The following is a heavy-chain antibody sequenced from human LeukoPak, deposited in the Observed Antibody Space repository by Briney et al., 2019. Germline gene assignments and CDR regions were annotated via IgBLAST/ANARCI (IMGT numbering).Heavy chain of an antibody. D-gene: IGHD3-10*02. Sequence: QTGGSLRLSCAASGFTFSSYGMHWVRQAPGKGLEWVAVISYDGSNKYYADTVKGRFTISRDNSKNMLYLQMNSLRAEDTAVYYCARSLRVRGVPDYMDVWGKGTTVIISS. CDR3: ARSLRVRGVPDYMDV. CDR2: ISYDGSNK. J-gene: IGHJ6*03. CDR1: GFTFSSYG. V-gene: IGHV3-30*03.